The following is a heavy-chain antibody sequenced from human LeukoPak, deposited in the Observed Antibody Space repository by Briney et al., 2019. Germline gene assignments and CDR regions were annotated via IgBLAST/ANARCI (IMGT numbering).Heavy chain of an antibody. D-gene: IGHD2-2*01. CDR2: IDPNSGAT. Sequence: ASVKVSCKASGYSFTAYYIHWVRQAPGQGLEWMGWIDPNSGATNYAQNFRDRVTMTRDTSINTVYMELNGLRSDDTAVYYCARGLYCTTTKCDAYWGQGSVVTVSS. J-gene: IGHJ4*02. V-gene: IGHV1-2*02. CDR1: GYSFTAYY. CDR3: ARGLYCTTTKCDAY.